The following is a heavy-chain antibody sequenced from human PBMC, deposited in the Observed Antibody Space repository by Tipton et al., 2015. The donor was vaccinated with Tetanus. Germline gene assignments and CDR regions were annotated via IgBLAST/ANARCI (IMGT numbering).Heavy chain of an antibody. D-gene: IGHD3-10*01. J-gene: IGHJ4*02. CDR2: IYYTGST. Sequence: GLVKPSEALSLTCTVSGGSVRSGDYSWNWIRQPPGKGLEWIGYIYYTGSTNYNPSLKSGVTISLDTSKNQFSLKLTSVSAADTAVYYCTRANHEFPKKGPFDSWGQGTLVIVS. CDR1: GGSVRSGDYS. CDR3: TRANHEFPKKGPFDS. V-gene: IGHV4-61*08.